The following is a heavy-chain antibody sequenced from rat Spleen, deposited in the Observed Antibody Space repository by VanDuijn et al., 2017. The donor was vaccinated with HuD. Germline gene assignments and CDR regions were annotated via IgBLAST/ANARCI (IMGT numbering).Heavy chain of an antibody. CDR2: IWNTGGT. D-gene: IGHD1-3*01. J-gene: IGHJ2*01. Sequence: QVQLKESGPGLVQPSQTLSLTCTVAGFSLTSNNVHWVRQPPGKGLEWMGVIWNTGGTRYNSALKSRLSISKDTSKSQVFLKMNSLQTEDTATYYCAKHGNYGSYVGYFDYWGQGVMVTVSS. CDR1: GFSLTSNN. CDR3: AKHGNYGSYVGYFDY. V-gene: IGHV2-41*01.